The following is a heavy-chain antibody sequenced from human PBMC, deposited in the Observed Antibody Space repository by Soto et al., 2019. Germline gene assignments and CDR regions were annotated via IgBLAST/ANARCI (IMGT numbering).Heavy chain of an antibody. CDR1: GFTFSSYG. CDR3: ATDRDRYYYYGMDV. V-gene: IGHV3-30*03. J-gene: IGHJ6*02. CDR2: ISYDGSNK. D-gene: IGHD3-10*01. Sequence: QVQLVESGGGVVQPGRSLRLSCAASGFTFSSYGMHWVRQAPGKGLEWVAVISYDGSNKYYADSVKGRFTISRDNSKNPLYLQTNSLRAEDTAVYYCATDRDRYYYYGMDVWGQGTTVTVSS.